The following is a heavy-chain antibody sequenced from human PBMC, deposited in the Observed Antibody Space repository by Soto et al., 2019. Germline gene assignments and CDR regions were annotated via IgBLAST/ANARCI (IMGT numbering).Heavy chain of an antibody. V-gene: IGHV4-39*01. J-gene: IGHJ5*02. CDR1: GGSISDNNYY. Sequence: QLQVQESGPGLVKPSETLSLTCTVSGGSISDNNYYWGWVRQPPGKGLEWIGSIYYSATTYYNPSLKSRVTISADTSKNQVSLKVNSVTAADTAVYYCARLAAYDFWRGGNWFDPWGQGILVTVSS. CDR2: IYYSATT. D-gene: IGHD3-3*01. CDR3: ARLAAYDFWRGGNWFDP.